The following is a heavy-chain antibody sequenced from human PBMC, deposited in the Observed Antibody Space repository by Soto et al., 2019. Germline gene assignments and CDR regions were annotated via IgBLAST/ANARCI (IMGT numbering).Heavy chain of an antibody. V-gene: IGHV3-53*01. CDR2: IYSGGST. D-gene: IGHD1-26*01. CDR1: GFTVSSNY. Sequence: EVQLVESGGGLIQPGGSLRRSCAASGFTVSSNYMSWVRQAPGKGLEWVSVIYSGGSTYYADSVKGRFTISRDNSKNTLYLQMNSLRAEDTAVYYCARGDSGSYLYYFDYWGQGTLVTVSS. CDR3: ARGDSGSYLYYFDY. J-gene: IGHJ4*02.